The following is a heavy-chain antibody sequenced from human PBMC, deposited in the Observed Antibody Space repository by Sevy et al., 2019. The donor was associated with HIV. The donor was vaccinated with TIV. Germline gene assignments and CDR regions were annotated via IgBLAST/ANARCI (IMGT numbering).Heavy chain of an antibody. V-gene: IGHV4-39*01. D-gene: IGHD6-13*01. CDR3: ARLGLAAAATYGMDV. J-gene: IGHJ6*02. CDR2: IYYLGSA. Sequence: SETPSLTCTVSGGSISSSNYYWGWIRQSPGKGLEWIASIYYLGSAYYNPSLRSRFTISVDTSKNQFFLKLSSVTAAETAVYYCARLGLAAAATYGMDVCGHGTTVTVSS. CDR1: GGSISSSNYY.